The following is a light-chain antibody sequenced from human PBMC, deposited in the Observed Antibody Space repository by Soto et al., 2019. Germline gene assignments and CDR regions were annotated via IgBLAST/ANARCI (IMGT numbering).Light chain of an antibody. CDR3: QSYDSSLTDV. V-gene: IGLV1-40*01. CDR2: GNS. CDR1: SSNIGAGYD. J-gene: IGLJ1*01. Sequence: QAVVTQPPSVSGAPGQRVTISCTGSSSNIGAGYDVHWYQQPPGTAPKLLIDGNSNRPSGVPDRFSGSKSGTSASLAITGLRAEDEADYYCQSYDSSLTDVFGTGTKVTVL.